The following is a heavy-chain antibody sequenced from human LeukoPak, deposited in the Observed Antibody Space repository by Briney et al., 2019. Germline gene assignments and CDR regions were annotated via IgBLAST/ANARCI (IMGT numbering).Heavy chain of an antibody. J-gene: IGHJ5*02. D-gene: IGHD1-26*01. CDR1: GYTLTELS. V-gene: IGHV1-24*01. Sequence: ASVKVSCKVSGYTLTELSMHWVRQAPGKGLEWMGGLDPEDGETIYAQKFQGRVTMTEDTSTDTAYMELSSLRSEDTAVYYCATVVGATGNWFDPWGQGTLVTVSS. CDR2: LDPEDGET. CDR3: ATVVGATGNWFDP.